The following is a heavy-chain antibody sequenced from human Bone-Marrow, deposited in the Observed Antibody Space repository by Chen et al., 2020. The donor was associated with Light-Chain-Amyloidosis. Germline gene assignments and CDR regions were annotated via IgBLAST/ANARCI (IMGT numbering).Heavy chain of an antibody. V-gene: IGHV3-74*01. Sequence: EVQLVESGGALVQPGGSLRLSCAASGFTLNTYWMHWVRQPPGGGLVWVARMPTDVTKAGYAEAVKGRFTVSRDDAKNTLYLEMNSLRVEDAGLYFCARDRGRFSYNRGGLDSWGQGTLVTVSS. D-gene: IGHD3-10*01. CDR2: MPTDVTKA. CDR1: GFTLNTYW. J-gene: IGHJ4*02. CDR3: ARDRGRFSYNRGGLDS.